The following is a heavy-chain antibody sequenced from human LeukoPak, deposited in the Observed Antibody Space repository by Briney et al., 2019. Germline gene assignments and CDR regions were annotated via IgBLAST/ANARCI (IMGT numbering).Heavy chain of an antibody. Sequence: SETLSLTCTVSGGSISSYYWSWIRQPAGKGLEWIGRMHTSGSTNYNPSLKSRVTMSGDTSKNQFSLKLTSVTAADTAVYYCAREQYYYGSGSYPFDYWGQGTLVTVSS. CDR1: GGSISSYY. V-gene: IGHV4-4*07. CDR2: MHTSGST. CDR3: AREQYYYGSGSYPFDY. J-gene: IGHJ4*02. D-gene: IGHD3-10*01.